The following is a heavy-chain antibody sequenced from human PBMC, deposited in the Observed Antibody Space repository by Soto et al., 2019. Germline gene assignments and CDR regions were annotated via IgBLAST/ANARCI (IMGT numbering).Heavy chain of an antibody. V-gene: IGHV3-21*01. CDR2: ISSSSSYI. J-gene: IGHJ4*02. CDR3: AREFNCSSTSCNLYVY. CDR1: GFTFSSYS. D-gene: IGHD2-2*01. Sequence: GGSLRLSCAASGFTFSSYSMNWVRHAPGKGLEWVSSISSSSSYIYYADSVKGRFTISRDNAKNSLYLQMNSLRAEDTAVYYCAREFNCSSTSCNLYVYWCQATLFTVFS.